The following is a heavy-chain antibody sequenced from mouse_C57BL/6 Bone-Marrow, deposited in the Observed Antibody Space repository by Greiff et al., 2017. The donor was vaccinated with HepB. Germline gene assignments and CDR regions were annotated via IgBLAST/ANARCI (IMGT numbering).Heavy chain of an antibody. CDR2: IDPENGDT. V-gene: IGHV14-4*01. CDR1: GFNIKDDY. J-gene: IGHJ2*01. D-gene: IGHD1-3*01. Sequence: EVQLQQSGAELVRPGASVKLSCTASGFNIKDDYMHWVKQRPEQGLEWIGWIDPENGDTEYASKFQGKATITADTSSNTAYLQLRSLTSEDTSVYYCTTLFFSSPYYFDYWGQGTTLTVSS. CDR3: TTLFFSSPYYFDY.